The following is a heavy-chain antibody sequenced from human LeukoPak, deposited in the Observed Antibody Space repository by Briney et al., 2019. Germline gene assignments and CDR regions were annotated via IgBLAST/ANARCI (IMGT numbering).Heavy chain of an antibody. Sequence: GGSLRLSCAASGFTFSNYGMHWVRQAPGKGLEWVAFIRYDGTNKYYADSVKGRFTISRDSSKNTLYLQMSSLRAEDTAVYYCAKDERNWNYNLASQTYDWGQGTLVTVSS. CDR1: GFTFSNYG. CDR3: AKDERNWNYNLASQTYD. V-gene: IGHV3-30*02. D-gene: IGHD1-7*01. J-gene: IGHJ4*02. CDR2: IRYDGTNK.